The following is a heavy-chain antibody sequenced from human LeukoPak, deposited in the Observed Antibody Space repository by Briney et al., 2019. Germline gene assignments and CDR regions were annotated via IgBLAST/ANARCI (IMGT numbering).Heavy chain of an antibody. J-gene: IGHJ4*02. D-gene: IGHD3/OR15-3a*01. CDR2: ISWNSGTI. Sequence: PGGYLRLSCAASGFTFDDYAMHWVRQAPGKGLEGVSGISWNSGTIGYADSVKGRFTISRDSAKNSLYLQMNSLRPEDTALYYCAKVTGTGLGRNLFDSWGQGTLVTVSS. CDR1: GFTFDDYA. V-gene: IGHV3-9*01. CDR3: AKVTGTGLGRNLFDS.